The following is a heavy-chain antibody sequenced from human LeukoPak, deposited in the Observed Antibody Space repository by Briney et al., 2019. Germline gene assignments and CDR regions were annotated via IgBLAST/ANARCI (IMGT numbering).Heavy chain of an antibody. Sequence: SETLSLTCTVSGGSISSYYWSWIRQPAGKGLEWIGRIYTSGSTSYNPSLKSRVTMSVDTSKNQFSLKLSSVTAADTAVYYCAREIVVVPAAMADWFDPWGQGTLVTVSS. D-gene: IGHD2-2*01. J-gene: IGHJ5*02. CDR1: GGSISSYY. CDR2: IYTSGST. CDR3: AREIVVVPAAMADWFDP. V-gene: IGHV4-4*07.